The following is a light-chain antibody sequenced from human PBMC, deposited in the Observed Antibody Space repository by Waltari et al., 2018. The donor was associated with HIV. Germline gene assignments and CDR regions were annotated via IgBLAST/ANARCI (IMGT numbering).Light chain of an antibody. CDR3: QQFSDSPLT. J-gene: IGKJ4*01. V-gene: IGKV3-20*01. CDR1: QSVTNNY. Sequence: EIVLTQSPGTLSLSTGERATLACRASQSVTNNYLAWYQQKPGQAPRLLIYDGSNRATGIPDRFSGGGSGTDFSLTISRLEPEDFAVYYCQQFSDSPLTFGGGTKVEIK. CDR2: DGS.